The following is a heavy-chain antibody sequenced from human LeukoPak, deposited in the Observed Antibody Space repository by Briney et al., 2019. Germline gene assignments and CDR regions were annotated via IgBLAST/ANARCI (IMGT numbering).Heavy chain of an antibody. CDR1: GFTFINFW. D-gene: IGHD2-8*01. J-gene: IGHJ4*02. V-gene: IGHV3-7*03. CDR2: IKEDGSEK. CDR3: ARGGPFGVY. Sequence: PGGSLRLSCAASGFTFINFWMIWVRQAPGKGLEWVANIKEDGSEKYYVDSVKGRFTISRDNAKNSLYLQMNSLRAEDTAIYYCARGGPFGVYWGQGTLVTVSS.